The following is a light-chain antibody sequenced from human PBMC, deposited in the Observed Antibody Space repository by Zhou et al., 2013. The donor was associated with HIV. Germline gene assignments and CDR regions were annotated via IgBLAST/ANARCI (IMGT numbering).Light chain of an antibody. CDR2: DVS. Sequence: QSALTQPASVSGSPGQSITISCTGTSSDVGGYNYVSWYQQHTGKAPKLMIYDVSNRPSGVSNRFSGSKSGNTASLTISGLQAEDEADYYCSSYTSSSTXVFGTGTTVTVL. CDR3: SSYTSSSTXV. CDR1: SSDVGGYNY. J-gene: IGLJ1*01. V-gene: IGLV2-14*03.